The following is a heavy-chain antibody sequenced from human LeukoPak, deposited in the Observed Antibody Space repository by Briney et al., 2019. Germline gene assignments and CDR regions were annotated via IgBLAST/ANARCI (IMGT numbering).Heavy chain of an antibody. CDR2: ISYDGSNK. CDR3: ARDPVRIAAAGVYGMDV. CDR1: GGTFSSYA. V-gene: IGHV3-30-3*01. J-gene: IGHJ6*02. Sequence: SCKASGGTFSSYAMHWVRQAPGKGLEWVAVISYDGSNKYYADSVKGRFTISRDNSKNTLYLQMNSLRAEDTAVYYCARDPVRIAAAGVYGMDVWGQGTTVTVSS. D-gene: IGHD6-13*01.